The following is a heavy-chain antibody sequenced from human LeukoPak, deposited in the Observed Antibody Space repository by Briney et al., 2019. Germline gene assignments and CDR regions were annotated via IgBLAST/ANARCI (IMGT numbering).Heavy chain of an antibody. J-gene: IGHJ4*02. Sequence: SVKVSCKASGFTFTSSAVQWVRQARGQRLEWIGWIVVGSGNTNYAQKFQERVTITRDMSTSTAYMELSSLRSEDTAVYYYAADQIDPLRFLEWNPFDYWGQGTLVTVSS. D-gene: IGHD3-3*01. V-gene: IGHV1-58*01. CDR1: GFTFTSSA. CDR2: IVVGSGNT. CDR3: AADQIDPLRFLEWNPFDY.